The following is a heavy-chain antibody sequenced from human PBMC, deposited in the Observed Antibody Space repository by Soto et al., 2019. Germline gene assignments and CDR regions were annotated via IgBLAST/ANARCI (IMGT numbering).Heavy chain of an antibody. CDR3: AREYIAAAGTGGWFDT. V-gene: IGHV1-69*08. CDR1: GGTFSSYT. D-gene: IGHD6-13*01. Sequence: QVQLVQSGAEVKKPGSSVKVSCKASGGTFSSYTISWVRQAPGQGLEWMGRIIPILGIANYAQKFQGRVTITADKSTSTAYMELSSLRSEDTAVYYCAREYIAAAGTGGWFDTWGQGTLVTVSS. J-gene: IGHJ5*02. CDR2: IIPILGIA.